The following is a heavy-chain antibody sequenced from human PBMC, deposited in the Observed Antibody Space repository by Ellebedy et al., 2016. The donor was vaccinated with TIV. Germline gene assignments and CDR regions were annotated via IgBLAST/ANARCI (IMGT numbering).Heavy chain of an antibody. V-gene: IGHV3-30*19. CDR2: TSYDDSVQ. D-gene: IGHD1-26*01. CDR3: ARGRYLSRHSLDV. CDR1: GFTFSKHG. Sequence: GESLKISCAASGFTFSKHGMHWVRQAPGTGLEWVALTSYDDSVQYYADSVKGRFTISRDNSKNTLYLQMNSLTDEDTALYFCARGRYLSRHSLDVWGQGTTVTVSS. J-gene: IGHJ6*02.